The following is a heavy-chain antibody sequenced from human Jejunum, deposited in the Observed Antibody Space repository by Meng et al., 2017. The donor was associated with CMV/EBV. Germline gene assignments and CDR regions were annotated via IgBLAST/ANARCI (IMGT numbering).Heavy chain of an antibody. CDR1: GFSFSSYG. CDR3: AKIPSGHLAFDY. J-gene: IGHJ4*02. Sequence: PSGFSFSSYGMGCLRQAPGKGLEWVSLTYSDGSDTSYADSVKGRFPISRDNSKNTLYLQLNSLRAEDTAVYYCAKIPSGHLAFDYWGQGTRVTVSS. D-gene: IGHD3-10*01. V-gene: IGHV3-23*03. CDR2: TYSDGSDT.